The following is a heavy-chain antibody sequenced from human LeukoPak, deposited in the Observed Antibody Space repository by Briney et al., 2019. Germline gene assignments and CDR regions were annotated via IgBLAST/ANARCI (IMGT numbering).Heavy chain of an antibody. V-gene: IGHV3-30*04. Sequence: RRSLRLSCAASGFTFSSFAMHWVRQAPGTGLEWVAVIFYDGSNKYYADSVKGRFTISRDNSKNTLYLQMNSLRHEDTAVYFCASQLSITEGYYFYGMDVWGQGTTVTVSS. D-gene: IGHD1-14*01. J-gene: IGHJ6*02. CDR1: GFTFSSFA. CDR2: IFYDGSNK. CDR3: ASQLSITEGYYFYGMDV.